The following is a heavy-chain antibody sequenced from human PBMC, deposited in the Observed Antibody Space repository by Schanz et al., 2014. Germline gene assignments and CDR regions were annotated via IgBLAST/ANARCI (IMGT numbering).Heavy chain of an antibody. V-gene: IGHV3-13*04. CDR3: ARVVGSGWHYFDL. CDR2: IGTAGDT. J-gene: IGHJ4*02. D-gene: IGHD6-19*01. Sequence: EVQLEESGGGLVQPGGSLRLSCAASGFTFSSYDMHWVRQVTGKGLEWVSGIGTAGDTYYPDSVKGRVTISRENAQNSLFLQLNTLRAGDTAVYYCARVVGSGWHYFDLWGQGTLVTVSS. CDR1: GFTFSSYD.